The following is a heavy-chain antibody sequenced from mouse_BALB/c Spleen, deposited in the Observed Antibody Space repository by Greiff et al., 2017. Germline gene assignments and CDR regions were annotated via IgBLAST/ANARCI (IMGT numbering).Heavy chain of an antibody. D-gene: IGHD2-14*01. V-gene: IGHV1-7*01. CDR3: ARYYRYDLAWFAY. Sequence: VQLQESGAELAKPGASVKMSCKASGYTFTSYWMHWVKQRPGQGLEWIGYINPSTGYTEYNQKFKDKATLTADKSSSTAYMQLSSLTSEDSAVYYCARYYRYDLAWFAYWGQGTLVTVSA. J-gene: IGHJ3*01. CDR1: GYTFTSYW. CDR2: INPSTGYT.